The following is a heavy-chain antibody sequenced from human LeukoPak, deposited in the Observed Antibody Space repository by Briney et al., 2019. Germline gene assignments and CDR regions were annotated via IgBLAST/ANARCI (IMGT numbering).Heavy chain of an antibody. CDR3: AKDMGYSGYAGFDY. Sequence: SGRSLRLSCAASGFTFDDYAMHWVRQAPGKGLEWVSGISWNSGSIGYADSVKGRFTISRDNAKNSLYLQMNSLRAEDTALYYCAKDMGYSGYAGFDYWGQGTLVTVSS. V-gene: IGHV3-9*01. CDR2: ISWNSGSI. J-gene: IGHJ4*02. D-gene: IGHD5-12*01. CDR1: GFTFDDYA.